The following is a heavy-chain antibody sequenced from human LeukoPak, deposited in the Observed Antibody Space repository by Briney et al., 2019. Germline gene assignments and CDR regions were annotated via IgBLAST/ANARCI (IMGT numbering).Heavy chain of an antibody. V-gene: IGHV1-46*01. CDR3: ARDSPPGYSYGYGAFDI. CDR2: INPSGGST. CDR1: GYTFTSYY. D-gene: IGHD5-18*01. J-gene: IGHJ3*02. Sequence: GASVKVSCKASGYTFTSYYMHWVRQAPGQGLEWMGIINPSGGSTSYAQKFQGRVTMTRDTSTSTVYMELSSLRSEDTAVYYCARDSPPGYSYGYGAFDIWGQGTMVTVSS.